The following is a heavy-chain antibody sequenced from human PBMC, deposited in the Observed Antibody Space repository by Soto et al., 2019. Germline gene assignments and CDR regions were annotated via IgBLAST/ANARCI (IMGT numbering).Heavy chain of an antibody. J-gene: IGHJ5*02. CDR2: MNPNSGNT. CDR1: GYTFTSYD. CDR3: ARVLYSSSWYLVVANNWFDP. D-gene: IGHD6-13*01. V-gene: IGHV1-8*01. Sequence: GASVKLSCKASGYTFTSYDINWVRQATGQGLEWMGWMNPNSGNTGYAQKFQGRVTMTRNTSISTAYMELSSLRSEDTAVYYCARVLYSSSWYLVVANNWFDPWGQGTLVTVSS.